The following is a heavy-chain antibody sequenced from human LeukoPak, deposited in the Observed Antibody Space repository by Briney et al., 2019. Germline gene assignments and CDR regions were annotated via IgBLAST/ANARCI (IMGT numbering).Heavy chain of an antibody. Sequence: SETLSLTCTVSGGSISSYYWSWIRQPPGKGLEWIGYIYYSGSTNYNPSLKSRVTISVDTSKNQFSLKLSSVTAADTAVYYCARGTLGPQSDHWGQGTLVTVSS. V-gene: IGHV4-59*01. CDR3: ARGTLGPQSDH. J-gene: IGHJ5*02. CDR1: GGSISSYY. CDR2: IYYSGST.